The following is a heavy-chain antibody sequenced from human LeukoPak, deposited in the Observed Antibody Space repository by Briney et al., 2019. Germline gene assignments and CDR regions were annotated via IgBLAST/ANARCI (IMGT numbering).Heavy chain of an antibody. CDR3: ARGTRRQQLVTEDNWYFDL. CDR1: GYTFTSYG. CDR2: ISAYNGNT. Sequence: ASVKVSCKASGYTFTSYGISWVRQAPGQGLEWMGWISAYNGNTNYAQKLQGRVTMTTDTSTSTAYMELRSLRSEDTAVYYCARGTRRQQLVTEDNWYFDLWGRGTLVTVSS. D-gene: IGHD6-13*01. V-gene: IGHV1-18*01. J-gene: IGHJ2*01.